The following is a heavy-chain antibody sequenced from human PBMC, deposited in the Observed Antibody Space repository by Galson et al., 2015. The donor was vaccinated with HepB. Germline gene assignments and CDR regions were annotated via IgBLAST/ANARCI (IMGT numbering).Heavy chain of an antibody. Sequence: SVKVSCKASGYTFSGYFMHWVRQAPGQGLEWMGCISPNNGDSKYAQKFQGRVTMTRDSSISTDYLELSGLTPDDTAVYYCARGGITIFGAHMDVWGKGTTVSVS. J-gene: IGHJ6*03. CDR1: GYTFSGYF. CDR2: ISPNNGDS. V-gene: IGHV1-2*02. CDR3: ARGGITIFGAHMDV. D-gene: IGHD3-3*01.